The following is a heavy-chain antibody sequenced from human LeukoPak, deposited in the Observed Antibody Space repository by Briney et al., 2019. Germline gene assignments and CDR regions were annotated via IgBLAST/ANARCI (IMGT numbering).Heavy chain of an antibody. D-gene: IGHD2-8*01. CDR2: ISYDGSNK. CDR1: GFTFSSYG. CDR3: ARDWDCTRPDCPFEH. J-gene: IGHJ4*02. Sequence: GSLRLSCAASGFTFSSYGMHWVRQAPGKGLEWVAVISYDGSNKYYADSVKGRFTISRDNSKNTLYLQMNSLRAEDTAVYYCARDWDCTRPDCPFEHWGQGTLVTVSS. V-gene: IGHV3-30*03.